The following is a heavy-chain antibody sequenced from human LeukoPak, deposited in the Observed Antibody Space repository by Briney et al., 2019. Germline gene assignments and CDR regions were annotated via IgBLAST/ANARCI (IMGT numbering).Heavy chain of an antibody. V-gene: IGHV4-30-4*08. CDR3: ARGYCSSTSCYMFDY. D-gene: IGHD2-2*02. Sequence: SQTLSLTCTVSGGSINRHDYHWSWIRQPPGKGLEWIGYIYYTGGTYYNPSFRSRAIISMDTSKNQFSLKLSSVTAADTAVYYCARGYCSSTSCYMFDYWGQGTLVTVSS. CDR1: GGSINRHDYH. J-gene: IGHJ4*02. CDR2: IYYTGGT.